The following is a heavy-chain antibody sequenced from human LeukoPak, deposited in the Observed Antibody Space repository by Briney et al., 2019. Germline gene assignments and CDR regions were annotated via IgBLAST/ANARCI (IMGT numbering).Heavy chain of an antibody. CDR3: ARGRGGGGSSNNWFDP. D-gene: IGHD2-15*01. CDR2: IDSGSGNI. V-gene: IGHV3-48*02. Sequence: GGSLRLSCAASGFTFSSHSMNWVRQAPGKGLEWLSYIDSGSGNIYYRDSVKGRFTISRDNAQDSLYLQMDSLRDEDTAVYYCARGRGGGGSSNNWFDPWGRGTLVIVSS. J-gene: IGHJ5*02. CDR1: GFTFSSHS.